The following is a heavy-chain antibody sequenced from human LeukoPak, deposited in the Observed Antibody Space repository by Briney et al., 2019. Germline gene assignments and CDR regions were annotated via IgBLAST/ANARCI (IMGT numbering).Heavy chain of an antibody. CDR2: IHQDGNEK. CDR3: ARGDDSSGDY. J-gene: IGHJ4*02. D-gene: IGHD1-1*01. CDR1: GFNFSTYW. V-gene: IGHV3-7*04. Sequence: AGGSLRLSRAASGFNFSTYWMSWVRQAPGKGLEWIANIHQDGNEKYYVDSVKGRFTISRDNAKKSLYLQMTSLGVEDTAVYYCARGDDSSGDYWGQGTLITVSS.